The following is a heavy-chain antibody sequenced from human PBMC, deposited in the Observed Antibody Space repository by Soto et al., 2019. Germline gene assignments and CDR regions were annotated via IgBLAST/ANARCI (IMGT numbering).Heavy chain of an antibody. J-gene: IGHJ4*02. CDR2: VYYSGTT. Sequence: SEILSLTCTVSGGSISSSGCYWGWIRQPPGKGLEWIGTVYYSGTTYYNPSLKSRVTLSVDKSKNQFSLKLTSVTAADTAVYYCATVGANRGVLYFDYWGQGTLVTVSS. V-gene: IGHV4-39*01. CDR3: ATVGANRGVLYFDY. CDR1: GGSISSSGCY. D-gene: IGHD1-26*01.